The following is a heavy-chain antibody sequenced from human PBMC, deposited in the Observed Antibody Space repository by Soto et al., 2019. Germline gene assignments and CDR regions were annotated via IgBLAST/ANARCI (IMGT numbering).Heavy chain of an antibody. CDR2: ISYDGSNK. J-gene: IGHJ6*02. D-gene: IGHD6-6*01. V-gene: IGHV3-30-3*01. CDR1: GFTFSSYA. CDR3: ARSYSSSFYYYYGMDV. Sequence: ESGGGVVPPGRSLRLSCAASGFTFSSYAMHWVRQAPGKGLEWVAVISYDGSNKYYADSVKGRFTISRDNSKNTLYLQMNSLRAEDTAVYYCARSYSSSFYYYYGMDVWGQGTTVTVSS.